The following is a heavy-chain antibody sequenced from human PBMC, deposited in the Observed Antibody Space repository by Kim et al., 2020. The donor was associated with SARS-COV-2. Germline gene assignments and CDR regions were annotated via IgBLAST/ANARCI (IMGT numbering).Heavy chain of an antibody. D-gene: IGHD6-19*01. Sequence: AQGLTGRFVFSLDTSVSTAYLQISSLKAEDTAVYYCAREWYSSGERIFDYWGQGTLVTVSS. V-gene: IGHV7-4-1*02. CDR3: AREWYSSGERIFDY. J-gene: IGHJ4*02.